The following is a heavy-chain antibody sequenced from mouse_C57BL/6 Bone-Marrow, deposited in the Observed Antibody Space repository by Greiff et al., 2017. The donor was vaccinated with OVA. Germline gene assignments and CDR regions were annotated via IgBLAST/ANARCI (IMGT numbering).Heavy chain of an antibody. J-gene: IGHJ2*01. Sequence: DVHLVESGGGLVKPGGSLKLSCAASGFTFSDYGMHWVRQAPEKGLEWVAYISSGSSTIYYADTVKGRFPISRDNAKNTLFLQMTSLRSEDTAMYYCARLFFDYWGQGTTLTVSS. V-gene: IGHV5-17*01. CDR2: ISSGSSTI. CDR1: GFTFSDYG. CDR3: ARLFFDY.